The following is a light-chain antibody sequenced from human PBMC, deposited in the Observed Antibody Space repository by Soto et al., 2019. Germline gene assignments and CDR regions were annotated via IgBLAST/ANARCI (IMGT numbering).Light chain of an antibody. CDR1: SSDVGGYNY. CDR3: SSYAGSYKVV. V-gene: IGLV2-8*01. CDR2: EVI. J-gene: IGLJ2*01. Sequence: QSALTQPPSASGSPGQSVTISCTGTSSDVGGYNYVSWYQQHPGKAPKLMIYEVIKRPSGVPDRFSGSKSGNTASLTVSGLQAEDEADYYCSSYAGSYKVVFGGGTQLTVL.